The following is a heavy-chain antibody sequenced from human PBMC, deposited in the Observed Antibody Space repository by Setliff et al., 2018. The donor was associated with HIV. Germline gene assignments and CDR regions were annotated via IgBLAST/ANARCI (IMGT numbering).Heavy chain of an antibody. Sequence: PSETLSLTCAVSGYSISSGYYWGWIRQPPGKGLEWIGYIYHRGNTHYSSSLKSRLTISVDTSKNQFSLKLSSVTAADTAVYYCARVALAGIAGRPFYFDYWGQGALVTVSS. CDR3: ARVALAGIAGRPFYFDY. CDR2: IYHRGNT. D-gene: IGHD6-6*01. J-gene: IGHJ4*02. V-gene: IGHV4-38-2*01. CDR1: GYSISSGYY.